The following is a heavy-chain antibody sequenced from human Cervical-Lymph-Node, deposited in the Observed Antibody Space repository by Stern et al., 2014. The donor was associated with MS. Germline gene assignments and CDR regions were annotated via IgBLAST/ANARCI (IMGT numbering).Heavy chain of an antibody. CDR1: GDSISSSSYY. CDR3: ARRVSDGARVNFFDP. D-gene: IGHD1-26*01. Sequence: QLQLQESGPGLVKPSETLSLTCSVSGDSISSSSYYWGWIRQPPGKELEWIGIIYYSGDTNYNPSFQSRVTLSADTSKNQFSLQLRSVTAADTAVYYCARRVSDGARVNFFDPWGQGTLVTVSS. CDR2: IYYSGDT. V-gene: IGHV4-39*01. J-gene: IGHJ5*02.